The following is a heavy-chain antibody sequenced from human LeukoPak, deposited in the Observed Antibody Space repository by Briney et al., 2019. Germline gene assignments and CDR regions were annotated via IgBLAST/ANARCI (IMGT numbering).Heavy chain of an antibody. CDR1: GFTFSSHA. CDR2: ISSDGVHK. D-gene: IGHD3-22*01. CDR3: AGYSGYYYNNSGYYRPDFYYYVMDV. Sequence: PGRSLRLCCTGSGFTFSSHAMHWVRQAPGKGLEWMAIISSDGVHKYYADSVKGRFTVSRDNSKSMLYLQMNSLRVDDTAVYYCAGYSGYYYNNSGYYRPDFYYYVMDVWGHGTTVTVSS. V-gene: IGHV3-30*03. J-gene: IGHJ6*02.